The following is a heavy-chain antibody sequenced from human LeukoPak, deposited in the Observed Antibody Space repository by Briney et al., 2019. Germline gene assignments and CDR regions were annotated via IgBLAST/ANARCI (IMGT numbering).Heavy chain of an antibody. D-gene: IGHD6-19*01. CDR3: ARDLGGSGWYYNY. V-gene: IGHV3-7*01. Sequence: GGSLRLSCAASGFTFSSCWMTWVRQAPGKGLEWVANIKQDGSEKYYVDSVKGRFTISRDNAKNSLYLQMNSLRAEDTAVYYCARDLGGSGWYYNYWGQGTLVTVSS. CDR1: GFTFSSCW. CDR2: IKQDGSEK. J-gene: IGHJ4*02.